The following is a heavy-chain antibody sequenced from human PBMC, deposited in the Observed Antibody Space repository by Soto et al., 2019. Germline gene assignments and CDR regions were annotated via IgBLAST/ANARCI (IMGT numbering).Heavy chain of an antibody. CDR1: GYTFTSYY. CDR2: INPSGGST. D-gene: IGHD6-19*01. CDR3: AYEETSSGWPEYNWFDP. V-gene: IGHV1-46*03. Sequence: ASVKVSCKASGYTFTSYYMHWVRQAPGQGLEWMGIINPSGGSTSYAQKFQGRVTMTRDTSTSTVYMELSSLRSEDTAVYYCAYEETSSGWPEYNWFDPWGQGTLVTVSS. J-gene: IGHJ5*02.